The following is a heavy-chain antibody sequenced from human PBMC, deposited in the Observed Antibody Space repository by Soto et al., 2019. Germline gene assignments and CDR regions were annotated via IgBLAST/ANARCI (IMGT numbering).Heavy chain of an antibody. D-gene: IGHD6-25*01. J-gene: IGHJ5*02. CDR1: GDSISSGDRY. V-gene: IGHV4-30-4*01. CDR3: ARASGVNWFDP. CDR2: IYHSDST. Sequence: SETLSVRCTVSGDSISSGDRYWSWIRQPPGKGLEWIGYIYHSDSTFYNPSLKSRVTISVDTSKNQFSLKLSSVTAADTAVYYCARASGVNWFDPWGQGTLVTV.